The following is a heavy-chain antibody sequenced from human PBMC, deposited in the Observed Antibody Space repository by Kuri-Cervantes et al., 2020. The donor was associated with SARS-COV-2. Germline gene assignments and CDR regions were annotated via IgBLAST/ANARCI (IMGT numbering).Heavy chain of an antibody. CDR1: GGSFSNYV. V-gene: IGHV1-69*05. CDR2: IIPIFGTT. D-gene: IGHD6-19*01. CDR3: ASGYSSGSHYYYYYMDV. Sequence: SVKVSCKASGGSFSNYVISWVRQAPGQGLEWMGRIIPIFGTTNFAQRFRGRVTITTDESTSTAYMGLSSLRSEDTAVYYCASGYSSGSHYYYYYMDVWGKGTTVTVSS. J-gene: IGHJ6*03.